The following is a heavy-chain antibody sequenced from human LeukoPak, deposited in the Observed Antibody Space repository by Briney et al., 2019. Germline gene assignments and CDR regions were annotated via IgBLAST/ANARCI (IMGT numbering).Heavy chain of an antibody. V-gene: IGHV3-21*01. Sequence: PGGCLRLSCAASGFTFSSYSMNWVRQAPGKGLEWVSSISSSSSYIYYADSVKGRFTISRDNAKNSLYLQMNSLRAEDTAVYYCAREDLAAAGPSFDYWGLGTLVTVSS. J-gene: IGHJ4*02. CDR2: ISSSSSYI. D-gene: IGHD6-13*01. CDR1: GFTFSSYS. CDR3: AREDLAAAGPSFDY.